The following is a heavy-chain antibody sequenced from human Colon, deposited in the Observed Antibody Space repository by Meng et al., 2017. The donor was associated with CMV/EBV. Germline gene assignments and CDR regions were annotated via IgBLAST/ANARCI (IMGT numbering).Heavy chain of an antibody. J-gene: IGHJ4*02. Sequence: GRSLRLSCAASGFSVSSNYLSWVRQAPGKGLEWVSVIYSGGSTYYADSVKGRFTISRDNSNNTLYLQMNSLRTEDTAVYYCASSGGDYLSEDYWGQGTLVTVSS. V-gene: IGHV3-53*01. D-gene: IGHD2-21*01. CDR1: GFSVSSNY. CDR3: ASSGGDYLSEDY. CDR2: IYSGGST.